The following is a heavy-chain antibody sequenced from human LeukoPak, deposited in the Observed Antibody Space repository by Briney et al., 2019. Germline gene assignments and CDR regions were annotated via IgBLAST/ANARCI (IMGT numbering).Heavy chain of an antibody. CDR3: AKGSYYCSNNCPQXYYYMDV. Sequence: QPGGSLRLSCAASGFTFSRHGMHWVRQAPGKGLEWVAFIRYDGSDKYYADSVKGRFTISRDNSENTLYLQMNSLRPEDTAVYYCAKGSYYCSNNCPQXYYYMDVWGKGTTVIVSS. J-gene: IGHJ6*03. V-gene: IGHV3-30*02. CDR2: IRYDGSDK. D-gene: IGHD2-2*01. CDR1: GFTFSRHG.